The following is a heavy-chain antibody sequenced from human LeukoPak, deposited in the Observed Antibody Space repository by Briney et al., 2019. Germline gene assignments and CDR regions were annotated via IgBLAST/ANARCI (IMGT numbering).Heavy chain of an antibody. V-gene: IGHV3-53*01. CDR3: ARDRDGYNLFDY. CDR1: GFTVSSNY. Sequence: PGGSLRLSCAASGFTVSSNYMSWVRQAPGKGLEWVSVIYSGGSTYYADSVKGRFTISRDNSKNTLYLQMNSLRAEDTAVYYCARDRDGYNLFDYWGQGTLVTVSS. J-gene: IGHJ4*02. D-gene: IGHD5-24*01. CDR2: IYSGGST.